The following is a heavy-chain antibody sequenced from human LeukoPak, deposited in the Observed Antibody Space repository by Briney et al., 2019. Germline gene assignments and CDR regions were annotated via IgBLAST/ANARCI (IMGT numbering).Heavy chain of an antibody. Sequence: GGSLRLSCAASGFTFSSYSMNWVRQAPGKGLEWVSYISSSSSTIYYADSVKGRFTISRDNSKNTLYLQMDSLRPEDTAVYYCAKDEPWETGAFDIWGQGTMVTVSS. J-gene: IGHJ3*02. CDR2: ISSSSSTI. V-gene: IGHV3-48*01. CDR3: AKDEPWETGAFDI. CDR1: GFTFSSYS. D-gene: IGHD1-26*01.